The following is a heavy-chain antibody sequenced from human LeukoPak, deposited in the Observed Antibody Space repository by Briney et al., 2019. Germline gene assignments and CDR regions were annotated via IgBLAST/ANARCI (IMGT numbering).Heavy chain of an antibody. Sequence: GGSLRLSCAASGFTFSSYSMNRVRQAPGKGLEWVSSISSSSSYIYYADSVKGRFTISRDNAKNSLYLQMNSLRAEDTAVYYCARADSGYLDYWGQGTLVTVSS. CDR1: GFTFSSYS. CDR2: ISSSSSYI. V-gene: IGHV3-21*01. J-gene: IGHJ4*02. D-gene: IGHD1-26*01. CDR3: ARADSGYLDY.